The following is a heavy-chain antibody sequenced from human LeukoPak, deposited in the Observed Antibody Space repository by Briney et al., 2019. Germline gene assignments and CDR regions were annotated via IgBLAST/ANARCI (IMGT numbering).Heavy chain of an antibody. J-gene: IGHJ4*02. V-gene: IGHV3-21*01. CDR2: ISSSSSYI. Sequence: GESLRLSCAASGFTFSSYSMNWVRQAPGKGLEWVSSISSSSSYIYYADSVKGRFTISRDNAKNSLYLQMNSLRAEDTAVYYCAREDSRGWYYFDYWGQGTLVTVSS. D-gene: IGHD6-19*01. CDR3: AREDSRGWYYFDY. CDR1: GFTFSSYS.